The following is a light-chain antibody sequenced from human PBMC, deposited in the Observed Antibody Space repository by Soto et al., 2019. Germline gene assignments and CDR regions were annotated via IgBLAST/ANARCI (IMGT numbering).Light chain of an antibody. CDR2: AAS. J-gene: IGKJ3*01. CDR1: QGISSY. V-gene: IGKV1-8*01. CDR3: QQYASYPLT. Sequence: AIRMTQSPSSFSASTGDRVTITCRASQGISSYLAWYQQKPGKAPRLLIYAASTLQSGVPSRFSGSGSGTDFTLTISCLQSEDFATYYCQQYASYPLTFGPGTKVDIK.